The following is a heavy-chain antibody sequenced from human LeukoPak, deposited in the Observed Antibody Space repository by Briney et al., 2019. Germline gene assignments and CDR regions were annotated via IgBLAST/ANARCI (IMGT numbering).Heavy chain of an antibody. D-gene: IGHD2-8*01. CDR1: GFTFTSHA. CDR3: ASDDGPNDN. J-gene: IGHJ4*02. CDR2: ISGSGATT. V-gene: IGHV3-23*01. Sequence: GGSLRLSCAASGFTFTSHAMSWVRQAPGKGLEWVSVISGSGATTYYADSVKGRFTISRDNSRNTLYLQMNSLRAEDTAIYYCASDDGPNDNWGQGTLVTVSS.